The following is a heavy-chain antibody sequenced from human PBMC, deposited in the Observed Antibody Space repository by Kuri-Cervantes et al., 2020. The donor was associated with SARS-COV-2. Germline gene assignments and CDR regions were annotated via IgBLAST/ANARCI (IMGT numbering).Heavy chain of an antibody. J-gene: IGHJ3*02. D-gene: IGHD3-3*01. CDR1: GFTFSSYW. V-gene: IGHV3-74*01. CDR2: INSDGSST. CDR3: AKPQRITIFGVVIMVDAFDI. Sequence: GGSLRLSCAASGFTFSSYWMHWVRQAPGKGLVWVSRINSDGSSTSYADSVKGRFTISRDNAKNSLYLQMNSLRAEDTAVYYCAKPQRITIFGVVIMVDAFDIWGQGTMVTVSS.